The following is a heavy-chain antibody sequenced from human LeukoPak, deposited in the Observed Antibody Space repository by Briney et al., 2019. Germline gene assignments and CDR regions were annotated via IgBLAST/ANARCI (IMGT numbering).Heavy chain of an antibody. CDR3: ASERGPDELISL. CDR2: INPSGGST. V-gene: IGHV1-46*01. Sequence: ASVKVSCXASGYTFTSYYMHWVRRAPGQGLEWMGIINPSGGSTSYAQKFQGRVTMTRDTSTSTVYMELSSLRSEDTAVYYCASERGPDELISLWGQGTLVTVSS. CDR1: GYTFTSYY. D-gene: IGHD3-10*01. J-gene: IGHJ4*02.